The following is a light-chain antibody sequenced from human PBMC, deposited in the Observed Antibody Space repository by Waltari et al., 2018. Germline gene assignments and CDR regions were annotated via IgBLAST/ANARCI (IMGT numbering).Light chain of an antibody. Sequence: QRFLYHPNDKNYLAWYQQKAGQPPKLLISWAATRESGVPDRFSGSGSGTDFTLTISRLQAEDVAVYYCQQYYRSRTFGQGTKVEI. CDR2: WAA. CDR3: QQYYRSRT. J-gene: IGKJ1*01. V-gene: IGKV4-1*01. CDR1: QRFLYHPNDKNY.